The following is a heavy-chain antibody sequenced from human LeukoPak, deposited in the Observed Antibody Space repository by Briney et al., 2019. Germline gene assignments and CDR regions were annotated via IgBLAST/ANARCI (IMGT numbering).Heavy chain of an antibody. V-gene: IGHV1-24*01. CDR1: GYTLTELS. J-gene: IGHJ3*02. Sequence: ASVKVSCKVSGYTLTELSMHWVRQAPGKGLEWMGGFDPEDGETIYAQKFQGRVTMTEDTSTDTAYMELSSLRSEDTAVYYCATGIAVAAPGAFDIWGQGTMVTVSS. D-gene: IGHD6-19*01. CDR3: ATGIAVAAPGAFDI. CDR2: FDPEDGET.